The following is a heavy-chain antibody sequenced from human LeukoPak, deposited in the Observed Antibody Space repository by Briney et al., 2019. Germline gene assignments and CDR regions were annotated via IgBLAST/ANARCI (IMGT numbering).Heavy chain of an antibody. Sequence: VASVKVSCKASGYTFTGYYMRWVRQAPGQGLEWMGWINPNSGDTKYAEKFQGRVTMTRDTSISTAYMELSRLRSDDTAVYYCATQRGSYLWGTDFDYWGQGTLVTVSS. D-gene: IGHD3-16*01. CDR2: INPNSGDT. CDR3: ATQRGSYLWGTDFDY. CDR1: GYTFTGYY. J-gene: IGHJ4*02. V-gene: IGHV1-2*02.